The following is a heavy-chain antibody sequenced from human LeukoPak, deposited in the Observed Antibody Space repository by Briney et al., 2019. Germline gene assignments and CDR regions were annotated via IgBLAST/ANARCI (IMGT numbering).Heavy chain of an antibody. D-gene: IGHD1-1*01. CDR3: ARNAHMDAFDI. CDR1: GGSISSGDYY. CDR2: IYYSGTT. J-gene: IGHJ3*02. V-gene: IGHV4-30-4*08. Sequence: SETLTLPCTVSGGSISSGDYYWSWIRQPPGKGLEWIGYIYYSGTTYYNPSLKSRVTISVDTSKNQFSLKLSSVTAEDTAVYYCARNAHMDAFDIWGQGTMVTVSS.